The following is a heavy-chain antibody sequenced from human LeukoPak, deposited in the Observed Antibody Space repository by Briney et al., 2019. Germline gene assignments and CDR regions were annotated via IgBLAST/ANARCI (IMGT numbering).Heavy chain of an antibody. CDR1: GGSISSSSYY. CDR2: IYYSGST. V-gene: IGHV4-61*05. CDR3: ARANYFDY. Sequence: SETLSLTCTVSGGSISSSSYYWGWIRQPPGKGLEWVGNIYYSGSTNYNPSLKSRITISLDTSKTQFSLKLSSVTAADTAVYYCARANYFDYWGQGTLVTVSS. J-gene: IGHJ4*02.